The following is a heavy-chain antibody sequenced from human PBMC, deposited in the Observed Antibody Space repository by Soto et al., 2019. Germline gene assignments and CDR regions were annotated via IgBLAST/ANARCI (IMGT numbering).Heavy chain of an antibody. CDR1: GGSISSGDYY. CDR2: IYYSGST. D-gene: IGHD2-15*01. J-gene: IGHJ5*02. Sequence: QVQLQESGPGLVKPSQTLSLTCTVSGGSISSGDYYWSWIRQPPGKGLEWIGYIYYSGSTYYNPSLKSRVTILEETSKDQFSLKLSSVTAADTAVYYCASALICSGGSCYSGNWFDPWGQGTLVTVSS. CDR3: ASALICSGGSCYSGNWFDP. V-gene: IGHV4-30-4*01.